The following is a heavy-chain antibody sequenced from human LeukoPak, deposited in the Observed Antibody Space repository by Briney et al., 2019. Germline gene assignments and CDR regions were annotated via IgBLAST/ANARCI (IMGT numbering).Heavy chain of an antibody. V-gene: IGHV1-69*13. CDR2: IIPIFGTA. J-gene: IGHJ4*02. CDR1: GGTFSSYA. D-gene: IGHD6-19*01. Sequence: SVKVSCKASGGTFSSYAISWVRQAPGQGLEWMGGIIPIFGTANYAQKFQGRVTITADESTSTAYMELSSLRSEDTAVYYCARVYVAVAAMGYWGQGTLVTVSS. CDR3: ARVYVAVAAMGY.